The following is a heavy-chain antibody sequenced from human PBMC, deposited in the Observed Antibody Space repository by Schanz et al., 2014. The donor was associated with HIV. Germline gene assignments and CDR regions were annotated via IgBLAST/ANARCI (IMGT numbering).Heavy chain of an antibody. J-gene: IGHJ6*02. V-gene: IGHV3-48*03. CDR1: GFIFNNFA. D-gene: IGHD3-3*01. CDR2: ISGSGNTI. CDR3: ARPDYDFWVDV. Sequence: MLESGGGLVKPGGSLRLSCAASGFIFNNFALIWVRQAPGKGLEWVSYISGSGNTIYYADSVKGRFTISRDNAKNSLSLQMNSLRAEDTAVYYCARPDYDFWVDVWGQGTTVTVSS.